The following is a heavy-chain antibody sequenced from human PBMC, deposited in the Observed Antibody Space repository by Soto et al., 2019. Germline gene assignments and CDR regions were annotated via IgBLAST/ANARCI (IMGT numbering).Heavy chain of an antibody. V-gene: IGHV4-31*03. Sequence: SETLSLTCTVSGDSISSGGYYWSWIRQHPGKGLEWIGYIYHSGTTYYNPSLKSRLSISVDTSNNQFSLRLTSVSAADTAVYYCARALAARPTGDIYYFDYWGQGTPVTVSS. CDR2: IYHSGTT. J-gene: IGHJ4*02. D-gene: IGHD6-6*01. CDR3: ARALAARPTGDIYYFDY. CDR1: GDSISSGGYY.